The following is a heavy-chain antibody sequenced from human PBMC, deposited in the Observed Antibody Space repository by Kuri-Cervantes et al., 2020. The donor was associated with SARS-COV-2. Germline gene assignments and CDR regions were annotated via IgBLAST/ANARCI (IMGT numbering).Heavy chain of an antibody. CDR1: EGSMRAHY. V-gene: IGHV4-4*07. Sequence: GSLRLSCSVSEGSMRAHYYSWIRQTAVMGLEWIGRVYISGSTNYNPSLKGRVTMSVDTSKSQFSLELTSVTAADTAVYYCATEVGATNFDHWGQGILVTVSS. CDR3: ATEVGATNFDH. D-gene: IGHD1-26*01. CDR2: VYISGST. J-gene: IGHJ4*02.